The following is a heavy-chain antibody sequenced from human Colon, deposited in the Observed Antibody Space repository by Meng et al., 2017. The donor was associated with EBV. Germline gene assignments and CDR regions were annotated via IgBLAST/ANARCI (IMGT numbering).Heavy chain of an antibody. D-gene: IGHD1-1*01. V-gene: IGHV3-15*01. CDR2: FKNKKSGATI. CDR3: TTGYSSPSHDGL. J-gene: IGHJ4*02. CDR1: GFTFSDAW. Sequence: EVQLVESGGGWVKPGESLRLACAASGFTFSDAWMNWVRQAPGKGLEWVGRFKNKKSGATIDYAAPVKGRFAISRDDSKSTLYLQMSSLTTEDTAVYFCTTGYSSPSHDGLWGQGTLVTVGS.